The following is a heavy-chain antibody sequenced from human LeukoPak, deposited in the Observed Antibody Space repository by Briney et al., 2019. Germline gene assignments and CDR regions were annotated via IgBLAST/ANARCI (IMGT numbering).Heavy chain of an antibody. CDR3: ARGNDIYVSWFDP. Sequence: SETLSLTCTVSGYSITSGYYWGWIRQPPGKGLEWRGYIYNSGSTNYKPSLKSRVTISIDTSKNQFSLKLSSVTAADTAVSYCARGNDIYVSWFDPWGQGTLVTVSS. J-gene: IGHJ5*02. CDR2: IYNSGST. V-gene: IGHV4-38-2*02. D-gene: IGHD3-10*02. CDR1: GYSITSGYY.